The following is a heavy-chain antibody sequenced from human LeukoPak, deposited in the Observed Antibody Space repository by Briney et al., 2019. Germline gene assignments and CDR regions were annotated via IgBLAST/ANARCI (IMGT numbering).Heavy chain of an antibody. V-gene: IGHV4-4*07. J-gene: IGHJ6*03. CDR3: ARGTVVVPAASGHYYYYYMDV. CDR1: GGSSSSYY. CDR2: IYTSGST. Sequence: SDTLSITSTVYGGSSSSYYWSWIRQPAGKGQEWIGRIYTSGSTNYNPSINTRVNMAAGTSTNQCSPKLGSVTTTDTVLYYCARGTVVVPAASGHYYYYYMDVWGKGTTVTVSS. D-gene: IGHD2-2*01.